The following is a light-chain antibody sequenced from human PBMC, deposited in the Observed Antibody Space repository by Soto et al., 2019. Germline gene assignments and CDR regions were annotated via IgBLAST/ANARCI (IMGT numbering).Light chain of an antibody. J-gene: IGLJ2*01. CDR1: SRHSNYA. CDR3: QTWGTGTVI. CDR2: LNSDGSH. V-gene: IGLV4-69*01. Sequence: QSVLTQSPSASASLGASVKLTCTLSSRHSNYAIAWHQQQPEKGPRYLMKLNSDGSHSKWDGIPDRFSGSSSGAERYLTISSLQSEDEADYYCQTWGTGTVIFGGGTKLTVL.